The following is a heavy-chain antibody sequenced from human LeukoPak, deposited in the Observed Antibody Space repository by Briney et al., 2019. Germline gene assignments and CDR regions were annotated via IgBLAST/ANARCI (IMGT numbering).Heavy chain of an antibody. CDR2: INYSGNT. CDR1: GGSLTNYY. J-gene: IGHJ4*02. CDR3: ARDQRYNYFDY. D-gene: IGHD3-9*01. Sequence: SETLSLTCSVSGGSLTNYYWVWIRQPPGKGLEWIGYINYSGNTDFNPSLESRVTMSLDTSNTQLSLKLTSVTAADTAMYYCARDQRYNYFDYWGQGILVTVSS. V-gene: IGHV4-59*01.